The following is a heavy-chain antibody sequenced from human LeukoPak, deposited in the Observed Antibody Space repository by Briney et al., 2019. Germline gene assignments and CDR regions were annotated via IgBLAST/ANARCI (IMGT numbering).Heavy chain of an antibody. V-gene: IGHV3-21*01. CDR3: ARAGDFWSGYPRNWFGP. J-gene: IGHJ5*02. Sequence: GGSLRLSCAASGFTFSSYSMNWVRQAPGKGLEWVSSISSSSSYIYYAGSVKGRFTISRDNAKNSLYLQMNSLRAEDTAVYYCARAGDFWSGYPRNWFGPWGQGTLVTVSS. CDR1: GFTFSSYS. CDR2: ISSSSSYI. D-gene: IGHD3-3*01.